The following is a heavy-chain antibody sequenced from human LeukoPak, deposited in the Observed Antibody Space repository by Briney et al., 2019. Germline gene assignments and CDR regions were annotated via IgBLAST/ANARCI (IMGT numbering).Heavy chain of an antibody. V-gene: IGHV4-34*01. CDR1: GGSFSGYY. CDR2: INHSGST. D-gene: IGHD1-26*01. J-gene: IGHJ4*02. CDR3: ARAAGGSYSANDY. Sequence: SETLSLTCAVYGGSFSGYYWSWIRQPPGKGLEWIGEINHSGSTNYNPSLKSRVTISVDTSKNQFSLKLSSVTAADTAVYYCARAAGGSYSANDYWGQGTLVTVSS.